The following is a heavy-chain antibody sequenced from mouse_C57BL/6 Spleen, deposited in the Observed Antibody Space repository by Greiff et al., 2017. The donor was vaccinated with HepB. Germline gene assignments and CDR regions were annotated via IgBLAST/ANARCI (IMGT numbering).Heavy chain of an antibody. D-gene: IGHD1-1*01. J-gene: IGHJ1*03. CDR2: ISSGGDYI. CDR3: TRAYGSYWYFDV. CDR1: GFTFSSYA. V-gene: IGHV5-9-1*02. Sequence: DVMLVESGEGLVKPGGSLKLSCAASGFTFSSYAMSWVRQTPEKRLEWVAYISSGGDYIYYADTVKGRITISRDNARNTLYLQMSSLKSEDTAMYYCTRAYGSYWYFDVWGTGTTVTVYS.